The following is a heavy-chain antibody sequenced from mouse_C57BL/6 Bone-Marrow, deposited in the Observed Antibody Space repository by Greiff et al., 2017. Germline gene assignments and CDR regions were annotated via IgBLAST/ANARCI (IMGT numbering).Heavy chain of an antibody. CDR1: GFTFSSYG. CDR2: ISSGGSYT. Sequence: EVMLVESGGDLVKPGGSLKLSCAASGFTFSSYGMSWVRQTPDKRLEWVATISSGGSYTYYPDSVKGRFTISRDNAKNTLYLQMSSLKSEDTAMYYCARGLITTVVDPWFAYWGQGTLVTVSA. CDR3: ARGLITTVVDPWFAY. V-gene: IGHV5-6*01. J-gene: IGHJ3*01. D-gene: IGHD1-1*01.